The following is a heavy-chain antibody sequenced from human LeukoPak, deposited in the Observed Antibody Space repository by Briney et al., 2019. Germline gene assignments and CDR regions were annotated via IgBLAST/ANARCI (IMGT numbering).Heavy chain of an antibody. Sequence: GGSLRLSCAASGFTFSSYSMNWVRQAPGKRLEWVSYISSSSSTIYYADSVKGRFTISRDNAKNSLYLQMNSPRAEDTAVYYCARGCAPVFYYYIDVWGKGTTVTVSS. D-gene: IGHD3-16*01. V-gene: IGHV3-48*01. CDR2: ISSSSSTI. CDR1: GFTFSSYS. J-gene: IGHJ6*03. CDR3: ARGCAPVFYYYIDV.